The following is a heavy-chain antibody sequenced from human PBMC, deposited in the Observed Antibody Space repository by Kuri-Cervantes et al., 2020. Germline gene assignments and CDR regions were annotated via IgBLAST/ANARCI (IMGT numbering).Heavy chain of an antibody. Sequence: ASVKVSCKASGYTFASYAIHWVRQAPGQRLEWMGWINAGNGNTKYSQKFQGRVTITRDTFASTAYMELSSLRSEDTAVYYCARGYCSGGSCSIFDYWGQGTLVTVSS. D-gene: IGHD2-15*01. CDR1: GYTFASYA. J-gene: IGHJ4*02. V-gene: IGHV1-3*01. CDR2: INAGNGNT. CDR3: ARGYCSGGSCSIFDY.